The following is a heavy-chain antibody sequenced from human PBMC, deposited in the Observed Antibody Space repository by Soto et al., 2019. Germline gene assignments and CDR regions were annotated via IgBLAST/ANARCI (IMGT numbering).Heavy chain of an antibody. CDR2: ISAYNGNT. D-gene: IGHD6-13*01. J-gene: IGHJ5*01. CDR1: GYTFTSYG. Sequence: ASLKVSCKASGYTFTSYGISWVRQAPGQGLEWMGWISAYNGNTNYAQKLQGRVTMTIDTSTSTAYMELRSLRSDDTAVYYCARDPGIAAPNNWFASWGQGTLVTVSS. V-gene: IGHV1-18*01. CDR3: ARDPGIAAPNNWFAS.